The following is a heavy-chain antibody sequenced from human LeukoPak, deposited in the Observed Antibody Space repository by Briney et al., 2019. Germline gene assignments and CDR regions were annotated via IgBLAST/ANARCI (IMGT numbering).Heavy chain of an antibody. V-gene: IGHV3-7*01. CDR1: GFPFSSYW. CDR3: ARGGTRGYSPSDY. J-gene: IGHJ4*02. CDR2: IKQDGSKK. Sequence: PGGSLRLSCVASGFPFSSYWMTWVRQAPGKGLEWVANIKQDGSKKSYVDSVKGRFTISRDNAKNSLYLQMNSLTAEDTAMYYCARGGTRGYSPSDYWGQGTLVTVSS. D-gene: IGHD5-18*01.